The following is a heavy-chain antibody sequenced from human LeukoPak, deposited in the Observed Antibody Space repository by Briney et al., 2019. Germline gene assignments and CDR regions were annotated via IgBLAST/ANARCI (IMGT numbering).Heavy chain of an antibody. J-gene: IGHJ4*02. CDR1: GGTFSSYA. CDR2: INAGNGNT. V-gene: IGHV1-3*01. Sequence: ASVKVSCKASGGTFSSYAISWVRQAPGQRLEWMGWINAGNGNTKYSQKFQGRVTITRDTSASTAYMELSSLRSEDTAVYYCARALGSGWARPFDYWGQGTLVTVSS. D-gene: IGHD6-19*01. CDR3: ARALGSGWARPFDY.